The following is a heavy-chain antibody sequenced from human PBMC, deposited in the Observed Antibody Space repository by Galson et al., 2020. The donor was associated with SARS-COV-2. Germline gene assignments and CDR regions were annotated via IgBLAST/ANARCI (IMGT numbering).Heavy chain of an antibody. CDR3: TRDVSGGAFEF. Sequence: GGSLRLSRAASGFTFTTYAMHWVRQAPGKGLEWLTVISHDGKIQVYADSVKGRFTISRDNSGNMVFLQIVSLRPDDTALYYCTRDVSGGAFEFWGQGIMVIVS. CDR1: GFTFTTYA. CDR2: ISHDGKIQ. D-gene: IGHD1-26*01. J-gene: IGHJ3*01. V-gene: IGHV3-30*04.